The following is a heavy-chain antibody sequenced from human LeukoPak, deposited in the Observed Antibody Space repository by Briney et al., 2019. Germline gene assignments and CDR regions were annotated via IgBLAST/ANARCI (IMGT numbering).Heavy chain of an antibody. J-gene: IGHJ6*03. D-gene: IGHD1-26*01. V-gene: IGHV3-21*01. CDR3: ARDQVGAFSYYYYYMDV. CDR2: ISSSSSYI. Sequence: GGSLRLSCAASGFTFSSYSMNWVRQAPGKGLEWVSSISSSSSYIYYADSVKGRFTISRDNAKNSLYLQMNSLRAEDTAVYYCARDQVGAFSYYYYYMDVWSKGTTVTVSS. CDR1: GFTFSSYS.